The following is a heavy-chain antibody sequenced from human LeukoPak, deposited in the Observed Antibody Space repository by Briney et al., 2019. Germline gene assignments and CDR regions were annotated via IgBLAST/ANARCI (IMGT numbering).Heavy chain of an antibody. CDR3: AKSNGYGLVDI. D-gene: IGHD3-10*01. J-gene: IGHJ3*02. Sequence: GSLRLSCAASGFTFSSYAMSWVRQSPGKGLEWIGEIYHTGNTNYNPSLNSRVSISLDTSKNQFSLRLTSVTAADTAVYYCAKSNGYGLVDIWGQGTMVTVSS. CDR1: GFTFSSYAM. CDR2: IYHTGNT. V-gene: IGHV4-4*02.